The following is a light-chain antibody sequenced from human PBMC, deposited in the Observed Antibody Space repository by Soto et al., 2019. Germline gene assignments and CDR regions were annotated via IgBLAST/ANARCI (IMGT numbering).Light chain of an antibody. CDR3: QQYDNWPPIT. V-gene: IGKV3-15*01. CDR2: GAS. Sequence: EVVMTHSPASLSGSAGEIATLSFRASRSVSSNLAWYQQKHGQAPRLLIYGASTRATGIPARFSGSGSGTEFTLTISSLQSEDFAVYYCQQYDNWPPITFGQGTKVDIK. J-gene: IGKJ1*01. CDR1: RSVSSN.